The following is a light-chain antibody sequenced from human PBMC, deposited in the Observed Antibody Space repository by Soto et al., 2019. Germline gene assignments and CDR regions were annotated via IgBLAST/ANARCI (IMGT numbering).Light chain of an antibody. CDR3: CSYAGSSTYV. V-gene: IGLV2-23*01. CDR2: EGS. Sequence: QSVLTQPASVSGSPGQSITISCTRTSSDVGSYKLVSWYQQHPGKAPKLMIYEGSKRPSGVSNRFSGSKSGNTASLTISGLQAEDEADYYCCSYAGSSTYVFGTGTKLTVL. J-gene: IGLJ1*01. CDR1: SSDVGSYKL.